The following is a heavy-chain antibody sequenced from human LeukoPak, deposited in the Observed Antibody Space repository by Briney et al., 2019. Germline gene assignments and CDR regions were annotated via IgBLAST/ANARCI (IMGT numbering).Heavy chain of an antibody. CDR2: ISYDGSNK. D-gene: IGHD6-19*01. J-gene: IGHJ4*02. V-gene: IGHV3-30*03. CDR1: GFTFSSYG. Sequence: PGRSLRLSCAASGFTFSSYGMHWVRQAPGKGLEWVAVISYDGSNKYYADSVKGRFTISRDNSKNTLYLQMNSLRAEDTAVYYCAREDPPWLAHLDYWGQGTLVTVSS. CDR3: AREDPPWLAHLDY.